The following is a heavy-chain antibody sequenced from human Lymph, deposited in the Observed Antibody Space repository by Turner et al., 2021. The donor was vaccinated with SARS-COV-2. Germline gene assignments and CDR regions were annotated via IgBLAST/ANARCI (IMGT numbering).Heavy chain of an antibody. Sequence: EVQLVETGGGLIQPGGSLRLPCAASGFTVSSNYMTWVRQAPGKGLEWVSLIESGGSTYYADSVKGRFTISRDNSKNTLYLQMNSLRAEDTAIYYCARDLQLYGMDVWGQGTTVTVSS. V-gene: IGHV3-53*02. J-gene: IGHJ6*02. CDR2: IESGGST. CDR1: GFTVSSNY. CDR3: ARDLQLYGMDV. D-gene: IGHD1-1*01.